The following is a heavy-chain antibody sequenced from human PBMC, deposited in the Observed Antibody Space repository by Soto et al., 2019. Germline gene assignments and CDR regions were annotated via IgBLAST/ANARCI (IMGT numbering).Heavy chain of an antibody. D-gene: IGHD3-3*01. CDR2: IIPIFGTA. CDR1: GGTFSSYA. J-gene: IGHJ3*02. CDR3: ARPRVFGVVTEAFDI. V-gene: IGHV1-69*06. Sequence: SVKVSCKASGGTFSSYAISWVRQAPGQGLVWMGGIIPIFGTANYAQKFQGRVTITADKSTSTAYMELSSLRSEDTAVYYCARPRVFGVVTEAFDIWGQGTMVTVSS.